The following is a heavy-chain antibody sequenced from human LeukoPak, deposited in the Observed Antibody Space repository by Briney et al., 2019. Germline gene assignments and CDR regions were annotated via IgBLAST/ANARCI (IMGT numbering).Heavy chain of an antibody. J-gene: IGHJ4*02. CDR2: IYYSGST. V-gene: IGHV4-39*01. CDR3: AGGSSFPGTWYSWNDIRFDY. Sequence: PSETLSLTCTVSGGSISSSSYYWGWIRQPPGKGLEWIGSIYYSGSTYYNPSLKSRVTISVDTSKNQFSLKLSSVTAADTAVYYCAGGSSFPGTWYSWNDIRFDYWGQGTLVTVSS. D-gene: IGHD1-20*01. CDR1: GGSISSSSYY.